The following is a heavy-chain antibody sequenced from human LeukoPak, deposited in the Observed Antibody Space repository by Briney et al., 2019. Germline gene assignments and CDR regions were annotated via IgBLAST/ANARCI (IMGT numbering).Heavy chain of an antibody. J-gene: IGHJ3*02. V-gene: IGHV4-4*07. CDR1: GASISGDY. CDR2: IYTSGST. CDR3: ARSPYDYVWGSPNGAFDI. D-gene: IGHD3-16*01. Sequence: PSETLSLTCTVSGASISGDYWSWIRQPAGKGLEWIGRIYTSGSTDYNPSLKSRVTMSVDTSKNQFSLKLSSVTAADTAVYYCARSPYDYVWGSPNGAFDIWGQGTMVTVSS.